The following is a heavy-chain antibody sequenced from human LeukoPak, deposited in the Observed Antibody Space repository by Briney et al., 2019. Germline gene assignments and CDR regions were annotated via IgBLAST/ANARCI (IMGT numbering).Heavy chain of an antibody. CDR1: GFTFSGYA. CDR2: ISYDGSNK. D-gene: IGHD2-15*01. CDR3: ASTDIPYCSGGSCYILGY. J-gene: IGHJ4*02. Sequence: PGRSLRLSCAASGFTFSGYAMHWVRQAPGKGLEWVAVISYDGSNKYYADSVKGRFTISRDNSKNTLYLQMNSLRAEDTAVYYCASTDIPYCSGGSCYILGYWGQGTLVTVSS. V-gene: IGHV3-30*04.